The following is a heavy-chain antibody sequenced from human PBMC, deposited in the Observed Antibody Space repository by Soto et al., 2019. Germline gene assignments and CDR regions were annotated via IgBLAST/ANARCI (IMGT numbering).Heavy chain of an antibody. J-gene: IGHJ4*02. D-gene: IGHD3-3*01. CDR3: ARTSGYYFYDY. V-gene: IGHV1-18*01. CDR2: ISAYNDNT. CDR1: GFTFTSYA. Sequence: ASVKVSCKASGFTFTSYAISWVRQAPGQGLEWMGWISAYNDNTNYAQKLQGRVTMTTDTSASTAYMELSSLRSEDTAVYYCARTSGYYFYDYWGQGTLVTVSS.